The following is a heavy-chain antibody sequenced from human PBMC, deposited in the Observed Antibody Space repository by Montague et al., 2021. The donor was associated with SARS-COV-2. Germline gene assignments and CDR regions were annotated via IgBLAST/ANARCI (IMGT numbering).Heavy chain of an antibody. J-gene: IGHJ3*02. Sequence: SLRLSCAASGFTFSSYSMHWVRQAPGKGLEWVAVISYDGSNKYYADSVKGRFTISRDNSKNTLYLQMNSLRAEDTAMYYCARAGGYRDAFDIWGQGTTVTVSS. CDR1: GFTFSSYS. V-gene: IGHV3-30-3*01. D-gene: IGHD3-22*01. CDR2: ISYDGSNK. CDR3: ARAGGYRDAFDI.